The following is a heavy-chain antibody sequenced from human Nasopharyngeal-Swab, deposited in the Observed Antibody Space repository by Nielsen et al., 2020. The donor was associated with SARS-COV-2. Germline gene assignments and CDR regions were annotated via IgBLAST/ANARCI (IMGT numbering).Heavy chain of an antibody. D-gene: IGHD6-13*01. CDR3: ASNLGSCGQLVPRFSSSCHFDY. CDR1: GFTFSSYS. CDR2: ISSSSSTI. J-gene: IGHJ4*02. Sequence: GESLKISCAASGFTFSSYSMNWVRQAPGKGLEWVSYISSSSSTIYYADSVKGRFTISRDNAKNSLYLQMNSLRAEDTAVYYCASNLGSCGQLVPRFSSSCHFDYWGQGTLVTVSS. V-gene: IGHV3-48*04.